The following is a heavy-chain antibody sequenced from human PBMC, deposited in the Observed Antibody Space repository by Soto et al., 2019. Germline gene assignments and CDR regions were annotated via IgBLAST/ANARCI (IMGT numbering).Heavy chain of an antibody. J-gene: IGHJ4*02. CDR2: IFYSGST. CDR1: GGSISGDYY. Sequence: LSLTCTLSGGSISGDYYWTWIRQPPGKGLEWIGYIFYSGSTYYNPSLESRFTMSVDTSKNDLALMLSSVIAAVTAEYYCVRERLCFGRSGYPSRYFDFWGQGILVAVSS. V-gene: IGHV4-30-4*01. CDR3: VRERLCFGRSGYPSRYFDF. D-gene: IGHD3-3*01.